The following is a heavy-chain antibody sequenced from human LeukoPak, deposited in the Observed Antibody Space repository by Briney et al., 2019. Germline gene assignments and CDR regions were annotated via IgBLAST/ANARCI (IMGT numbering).Heavy chain of an antibody. CDR3: ARDATLGYSYGQYYYYMDV. D-gene: IGHD5-18*01. J-gene: IGHJ6*03. V-gene: IGHV4-4*07. CDR1: GGSIGSYY. Sequence: SETLSLTCTVSGGSIGSYYWSWIRQPAGKGLEWIGRIYTSGSPNYNPSLKSRVTMSVDTSKNQFSLKLSSVTAADTAVYYCARDATLGYSYGQYYYYMDVWGKGTTVTVSS. CDR2: IYTSGSP.